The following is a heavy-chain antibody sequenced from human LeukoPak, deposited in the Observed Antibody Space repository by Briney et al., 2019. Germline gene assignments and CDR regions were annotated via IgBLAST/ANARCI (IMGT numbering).Heavy chain of an antibody. Sequence: EASVKVSCKASGYTFTSYGISWVRQAPGQGLEWMGWISAYNGNTNYAQKLQGRVTMTTDTSTSTAYMELSSLRSEDTAVYYCARGIADFWSGYEDYWGQGTLVTVSS. J-gene: IGHJ4*02. D-gene: IGHD3-3*01. CDR3: ARGIADFWSGYEDY. V-gene: IGHV1-18*01. CDR1: GYTFTSYG. CDR2: ISAYNGNT.